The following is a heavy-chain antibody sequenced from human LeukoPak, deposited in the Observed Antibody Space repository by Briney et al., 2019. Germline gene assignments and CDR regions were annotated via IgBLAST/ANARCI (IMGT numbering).Heavy chain of an antibody. CDR1: GFTFSSYG. CDR3: AKDQSGDAAFDI. V-gene: IGHV3-30*18. J-gene: IGHJ3*02. Sequence: GGSLRLSCAASGFTFSSYGMHWVRQAPGKGLEWVAVISYDGSNKYYADSVKGRFTISRDNSKNTLYLQMNSLRAEDTAVYYCAKDQSGDAAFDIWGQGTMVTVSS. CDR2: ISYDGSNK. D-gene: IGHD1-26*01.